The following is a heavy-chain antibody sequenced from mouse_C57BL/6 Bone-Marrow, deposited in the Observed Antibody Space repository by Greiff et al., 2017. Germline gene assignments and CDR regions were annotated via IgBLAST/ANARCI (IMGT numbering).Heavy chain of an antibody. CDR3: ARHSNSWFAY. V-gene: IGHV5-6*01. Sequence: EVQLVESGGDLVKPGGSLKLSCAASGFTFSSYGMSWVRQTPDKRLEWVATISSGGSYTYYPDSVKGRFTISIDNSKNTLYLQMRRLKSEDPAMYYCARHSNSWFAYWGQGTLVTVSA. CDR1: GFTFSSYG. D-gene: IGHD2-5*01. CDR2: ISSGGSYT. J-gene: IGHJ3*01.